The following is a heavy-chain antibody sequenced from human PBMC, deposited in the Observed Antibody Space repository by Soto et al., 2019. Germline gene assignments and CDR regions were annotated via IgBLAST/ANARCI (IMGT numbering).Heavy chain of an antibody. CDR3: ARDLGGSHDY. CDR1: GFTFSTYW. D-gene: IGHD3-16*01. CDR2: IKTDGSVT. Sequence: PGGSLRLSCAASGFTFSTYWMHWVRQAPGKGLVWVSRIKTDGSVTTYADSVKGRFTISRDNAKNTLYLQMNTLRAEGTAVYYCARDLGGSHDYWGRGTLVTVSS. V-gene: IGHV3-74*01. J-gene: IGHJ4*02.